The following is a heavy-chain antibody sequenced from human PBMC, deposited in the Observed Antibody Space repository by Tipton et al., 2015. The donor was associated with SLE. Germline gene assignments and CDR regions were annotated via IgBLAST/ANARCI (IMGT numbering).Heavy chain of an antibody. CDR2: INHSGST. V-gene: IGHV4-34*01. CDR1: GGSISSYY. D-gene: IGHD6-13*01. Sequence: TLSLTCAVSGGSISSYYWSWIRQPPGKGLEWIGEINHSGSTKYNPSLKSRVTISLDTSKNQFSLRLSSVTAADTAVYYCARGLSGYSSSWFYYGMDVWGQGTTVTVSS. CDR3: ARGLSGYSSSWFYYGMDV. J-gene: IGHJ6*02.